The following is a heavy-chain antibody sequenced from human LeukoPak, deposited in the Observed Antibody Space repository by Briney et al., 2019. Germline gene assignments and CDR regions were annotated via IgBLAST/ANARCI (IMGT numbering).Heavy chain of an antibody. CDR1: GGSISSGSYY. Sequence: SETLFLTCTVPGGSISSGSYYWSWIRQPAGKGLEWIGRIYTSGSTNYNRSLKIRVTISVDTAMNQFYLTQSSVTAPDMPVDYCAREGLRYFDWLLPDDAFDIWGQGTMVTVSS. CDR3: AREGLRYFDWLLPDDAFDI. CDR2: IYTSGST. V-gene: IGHV4-61*02. D-gene: IGHD3-9*01. J-gene: IGHJ3*02.